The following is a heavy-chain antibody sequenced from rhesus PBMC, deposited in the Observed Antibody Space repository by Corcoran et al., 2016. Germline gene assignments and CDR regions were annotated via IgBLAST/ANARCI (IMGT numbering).Heavy chain of an antibody. CDR1: GFTVSSYW. D-gene: IGHD5-42*01. V-gene: IGHV3-11*01. Sequence: EVQLAESGGGLVQPGGSLRLSCAASGFTVSSYWMSWVRQAPGKGLEWVSDIISSNMYYGDYVKGRFTVSRDNAKNSLYLQMNSLRAEDTAVYYCTREGLQRFFDYWGQGVLVTVSS. CDR3: TREGLQRFFDY. J-gene: IGHJ4*01. CDR2: IISSNM.